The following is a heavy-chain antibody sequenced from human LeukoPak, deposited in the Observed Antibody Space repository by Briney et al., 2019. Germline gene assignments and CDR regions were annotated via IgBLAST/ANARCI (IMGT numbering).Heavy chain of an antibody. CDR3: ARGEAAARHFDY. Sequence: AAVNVSCKASGYSFNKCGISWVRQAAGEGLEWMGVISVYNGTTNYAQKLQGRVTMTTDTSTTTAYMELRSLRSDDTAVYSCARGEAAARHFDYWGQGTLVTASS. CDR2: ISVYNGTT. CDR1: GYSFNKCG. V-gene: IGHV1-18*01. J-gene: IGHJ4*02. D-gene: IGHD6-13*01.